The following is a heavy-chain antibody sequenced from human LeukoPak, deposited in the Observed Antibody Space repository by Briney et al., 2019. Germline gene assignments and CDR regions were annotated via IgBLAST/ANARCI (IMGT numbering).Heavy chain of an antibody. D-gene: IGHD3-22*01. Sequence: GGSLRLSCAASGFTFSSYAMSWVRQAPGKGLEWASAISGSGGSTYYADSVKGRFTISRDNSKNTLYLQMNSLRAEDTAVYYCAKGITMIVVATFDYWGQGTLVTVSS. CDR3: AKGITMIVVATFDY. J-gene: IGHJ4*02. CDR1: GFTFSSYA. CDR2: ISGSGGST. V-gene: IGHV3-23*01.